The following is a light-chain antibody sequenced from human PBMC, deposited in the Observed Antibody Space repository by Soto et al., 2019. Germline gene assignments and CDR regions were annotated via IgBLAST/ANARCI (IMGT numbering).Light chain of an antibody. CDR1: QSVSSD. Sequence: EIGMTQSPATLSVSPGERATLSCRASQSVSSDLAWYHQKPGQAPRLLIYGASTRATGIPARFSGSGSGTEFTLTINSLQSEDFAIYYCHQRTNWPPDTFGQGTRLEIK. CDR2: GAS. CDR3: HQRTNWPPDT. V-gene: IGKV3-15*01. J-gene: IGKJ5*01.